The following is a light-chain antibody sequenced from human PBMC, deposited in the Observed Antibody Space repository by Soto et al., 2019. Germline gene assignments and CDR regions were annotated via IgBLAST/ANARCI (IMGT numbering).Light chain of an antibody. CDR3: HLYGSAPLDS. J-gene: IGKJ2*01. Sequence: EIVLTQSPGTLSLSPGERATLSCRTSQTVSSTYLAWYQQKRGQAPRLLIYGTSNRATGIPDRFSGSWSGTDVTLTIIRLKPEDVAVYHCHLYGSAPLDSFAQGTELEI. V-gene: IGKV3-20*01. CDR1: QTVSSTY. CDR2: GTS.